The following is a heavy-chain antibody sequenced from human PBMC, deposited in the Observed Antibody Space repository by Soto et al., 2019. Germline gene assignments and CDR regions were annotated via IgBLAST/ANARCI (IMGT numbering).Heavy chain of an antibody. V-gene: IGHV3-66*01. J-gene: IGHJ4*02. CDR3: ARVGDPTYSSSWFHYPFDY. D-gene: IGHD6-13*01. Sequence: PGGSLRLSCAASGFTVSSNYMSWVRQAPGKGLEWVSVIYSGGSTYYADSVKGRFTISRDNSKNTLYLQMNSLRAEDTAVYYCARVGDPTYSSSWFHYPFDYWGQGTLVTVSS. CDR2: IYSGGST. CDR1: GFTVSSNY.